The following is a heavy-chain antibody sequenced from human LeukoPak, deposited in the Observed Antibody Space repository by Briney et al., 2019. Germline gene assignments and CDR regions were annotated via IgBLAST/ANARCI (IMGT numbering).Heavy chain of an antibody. CDR2: IWYDGSNK. V-gene: IGHV3-33*01. CDR1: GFTFSSYG. CDR3: ARDPIAVAVLYYFDY. Sequence: QPGGSLRLSCAASGFTFSSYGMHWVRQAPGKGLEWVAVIWYDGSNKYYADSVKGRFTISRDNSKNTLYLQMNSLRAKDTAVYYCARDPIAVAVLYYFDYWGQGTLVTVSS. D-gene: IGHD6-19*01. J-gene: IGHJ4*02.